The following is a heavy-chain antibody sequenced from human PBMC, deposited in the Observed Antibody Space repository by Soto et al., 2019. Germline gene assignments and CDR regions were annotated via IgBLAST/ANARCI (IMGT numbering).Heavy chain of an antibody. CDR1: GLTFSDYY. CDR3: ARELDGIDV. J-gene: IGHJ6*02. CDR2: ITSSGDYT. Sequence: QVQLVESGGGLVKPGGSLRLSCAASGLTFSDYYMSWIRQAPGKGLEWVSYITSSGDYTKYADSVRGRFTISRDNAKNSLYLQINSLRADDTAVYYCARELDGIDVWGQGTTVIVSS. V-gene: IGHV3-11*05.